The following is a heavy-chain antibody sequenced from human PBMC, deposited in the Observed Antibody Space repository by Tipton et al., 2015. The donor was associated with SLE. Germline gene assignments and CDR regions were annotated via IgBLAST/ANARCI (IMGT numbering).Heavy chain of an antibody. Sequence: GSLRLSCAASGFTFSGSAMHWVRQASGKGLEWVGHIKDKLNSDATAYAASVKGRFTISRDNAKNSLYLHMNSLRAEDTAVYYSPCSGCPAGWGQGTLVIVSS. CDR3: PCSGCPAG. V-gene: IGHV3-73*01. CDR2: IKDKLNSDAT. CDR1: GFTFSGSA. D-gene: IGHD6-19*01. J-gene: IGHJ4*02.